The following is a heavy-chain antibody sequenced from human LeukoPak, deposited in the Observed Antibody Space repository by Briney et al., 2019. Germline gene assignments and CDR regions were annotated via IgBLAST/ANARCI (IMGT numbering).Heavy chain of an antibody. CDR1: GGSISSYY. D-gene: IGHD6-13*01. CDR2: IYYSGST. J-gene: IGHJ4*02. V-gene: IGHV4-59*08. Sequence: KPSETLSLTCTVSGGSISSYYWSWIRQPPGKGLEWIGYIYYSGSTNYNPSLKSRVTISVDTSKNQFSLKLSSVTAADTAMYYCARHESFRSSWNYWGQGALVTVSS. CDR3: ARHESFRSSWNY.